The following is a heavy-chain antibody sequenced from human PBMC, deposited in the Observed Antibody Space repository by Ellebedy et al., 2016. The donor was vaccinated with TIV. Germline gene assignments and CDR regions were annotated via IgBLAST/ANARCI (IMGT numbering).Heavy chain of an antibody. D-gene: IGHD5-12*01. V-gene: IGHV3-23*01. CDR3: AKDRWLLHQTDY. CDR1: GFTFSSYA. J-gene: IGHJ4*02. CDR2: ISGSGGST. Sequence: GESLKISCAASGFTFSSYAMSWVRQAPGKGLEWVSAISGSGGSTYYADSVKGRFTISRDNSKNTLYLQMNSLRAEDTAVYYCAKDRWLLHQTDYWGQGTLVTVSS.